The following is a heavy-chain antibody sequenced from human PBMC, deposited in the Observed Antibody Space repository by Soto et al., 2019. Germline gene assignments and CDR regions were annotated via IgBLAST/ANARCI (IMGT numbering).Heavy chain of an antibody. CDR3: TRDRGGPNAFDI. D-gene: IGHD3-16*01. CDR1: GYSFTAYY. CDR2: INPNSGGT. Sequence: ASVKVSCKASGYSFTAYYMHWVRQAPGQGLEWMGWINPNSGGTNYAQKFQGRVTMTRDTSISTAYMDLSRLRSDDTAVNYCTRDRGGPNAFDIWGQGTMVT. V-gene: IGHV1-2*02. J-gene: IGHJ3*02.